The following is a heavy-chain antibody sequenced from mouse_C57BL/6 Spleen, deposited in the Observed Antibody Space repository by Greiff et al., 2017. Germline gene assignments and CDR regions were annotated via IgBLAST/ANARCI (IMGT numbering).Heavy chain of an antibody. CDR3: AREGAYYSNYGYFDV. J-gene: IGHJ1*03. Sequence: EVKLQESGPGLVKPSQSLSLTCSVTGYSITSGYYWNWIRQFPANKLEWMGYISYDGTNNYNPSLKNRISITRDTSKNQFFLKLNSVTTEDTATYYCAREGAYYSNYGYFDVWGTGTTVTVSS. V-gene: IGHV3-6*01. D-gene: IGHD2-5*01. CDR1: GYSITSGYY. CDR2: ISYDGTN.